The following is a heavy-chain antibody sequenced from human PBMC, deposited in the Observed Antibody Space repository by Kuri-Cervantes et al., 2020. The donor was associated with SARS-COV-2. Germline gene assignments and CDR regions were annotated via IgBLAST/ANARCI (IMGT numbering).Heavy chain of an antibody. CDR3: ARSNSFRRLVVISQGGAFDI. CDR2: INPNSGGT. V-gene: IGHV1-2*04. D-gene: IGHD3-22*01. CDR1: GYTFTGYY. J-gene: IGHJ3*02. Sequence: ASVKVSCKASGYTFTGYYMHWVRQAPGQGLEWMGWINPNSGGTNYAQKFQGWVTMTRDTSISTVYMELSRLRSDDTAVYYCARSNSFRRLVVISQGGAFDIWGQGTMVTVSS.